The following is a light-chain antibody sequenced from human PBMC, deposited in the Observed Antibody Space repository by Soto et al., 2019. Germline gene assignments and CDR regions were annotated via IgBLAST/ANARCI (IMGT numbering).Light chain of an antibody. CDR3: QQYGSSGT. J-gene: IGKJ1*01. V-gene: IGKV3-15*01. CDR2: GAS. Sequence: EIVMTQSPATLSVSPGERATLSCRASQSVSGNLARYQQKPGQAPRLLIYGASTRATGIPARFSGSGSGTDFTLTISRLEPEDFAVYYCQQYGSSGTFGQGTKVDIK. CDR1: QSVSGN.